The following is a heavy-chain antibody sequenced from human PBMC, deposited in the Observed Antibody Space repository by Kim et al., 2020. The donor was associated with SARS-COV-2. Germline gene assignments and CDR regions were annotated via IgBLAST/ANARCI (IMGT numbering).Heavy chain of an antibody. J-gene: IGHJ5*02. CDR2: TYYRSKWYN. CDR3: ARGVVPAAIGPENWFDP. V-gene: IGHV6-1*01. Sequence: SQTLSLTCAISGDSVSSNSAAWNWIRQSPSRGLEWLGRTYYRSKWYNDYAVSVKSRITINPDTSKNQFSLQLNSVTPEDTAVYYCARGVVPAAIGPENWFDPWGQGTLVTVSS. D-gene: IGHD2-2*02. CDR1: GDSVSSNSAA.